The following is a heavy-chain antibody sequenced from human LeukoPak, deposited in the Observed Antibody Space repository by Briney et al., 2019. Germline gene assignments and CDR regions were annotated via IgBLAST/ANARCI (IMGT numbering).Heavy chain of an antibody. J-gene: IGHJ6*02. D-gene: IGHD4-11*01. CDR1: GYSFTSYW. CDR2: IYPGDSDT. CDR3: ARLKQSGYYYYGMDV. Sequence: GESLEISCKGSGYSFTSYWIGWVRQVPGKGLEWMGIIYPGDSDTRYSPSFQGQVTISADKSISTAYLQWSSLKASDTAMYYCARLKQSGYYYYGMDVWGQGTTVTVSS. V-gene: IGHV5-51*01.